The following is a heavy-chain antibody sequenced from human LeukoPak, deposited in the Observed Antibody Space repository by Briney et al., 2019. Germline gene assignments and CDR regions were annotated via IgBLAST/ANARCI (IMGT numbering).Heavy chain of an antibody. V-gene: IGHV3-23*01. CDR3: AKNQGLWFGELSDY. D-gene: IGHD3-10*01. Sequence: GGSLRLSCAATGFTFNTHAMTWVRQAPGKGLEWVSAISGSGGSTYYADSVKGRFTISRDNSKNTLYLQMNSLRAEDTAVYYCAKNQGLWFGELSDYWGQGTLVTVSS. CDR2: ISGSGGST. J-gene: IGHJ4*02. CDR1: GFTFNTHA.